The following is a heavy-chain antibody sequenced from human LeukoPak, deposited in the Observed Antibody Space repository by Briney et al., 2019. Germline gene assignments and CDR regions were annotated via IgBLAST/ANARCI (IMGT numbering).Heavy chain of an antibody. Sequence: GGSLRLSCAASGFTFSRSSMSWVRQAPGKGLVWVSRINSDGSSTSYADSVKGQFTISRDNAKNTLYLQMNSLRAEDTAVYYCARPPHSSSWWGQGTLVTVSS. V-gene: IGHV3-74*01. D-gene: IGHD6-13*01. CDR1: GFTFSRSS. J-gene: IGHJ4*02. CDR2: INSDGSST. CDR3: ARPPHSSSW.